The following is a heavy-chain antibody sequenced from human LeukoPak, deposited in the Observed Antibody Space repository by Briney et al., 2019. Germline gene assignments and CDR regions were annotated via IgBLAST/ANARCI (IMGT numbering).Heavy chain of an antibody. CDR3: ASSHSATWYDD. CDR2: FYFGGSN. V-gene: IGHV4-39*07. CDR1: GDSISSNNRY. J-gene: IGHJ4*02. D-gene: IGHD6-13*01. Sequence: SETLSLTCTVSGDSISSNNRYWGWIRQPPGKGLEWIGSFYFGGSNYYSPSLRSRVIISLDTSKNQLSLTLNFVTAADTAMYYCASSHSATWYDDWGQGALVTVSS.